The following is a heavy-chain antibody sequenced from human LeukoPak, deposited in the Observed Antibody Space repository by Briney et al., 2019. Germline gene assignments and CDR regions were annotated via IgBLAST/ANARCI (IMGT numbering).Heavy chain of an antibody. CDR2: IRSKANSYAT. CDR3: TTRNPNAFDI. V-gene: IGHV3-73*01. CDR1: GFTFSSYG. D-gene: IGHD2/OR15-2a*01. Sequence: GGSLRLSCAASGFTFSSYGMHWVRQASGKGLEWVGRIRSKANSYATAYAASVKGRFTISRDDSKNTAYLQTNSLKTEDTAVYYCTTRNPNAFDIWGQGTMVTVSS. J-gene: IGHJ3*02.